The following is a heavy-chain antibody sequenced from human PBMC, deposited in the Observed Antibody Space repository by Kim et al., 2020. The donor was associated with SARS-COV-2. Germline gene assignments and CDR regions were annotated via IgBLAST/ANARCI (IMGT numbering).Heavy chain of an antibody. J-gene: IGHJ6*02. CDR3: ARDQGAMVRGVIDYYYYGTDV. CDR1: GFTFSSYS. D-gene: IGHD3-10*01. V-gene: IGHV3-48*02. Sequence: GGSLRLSCAASGFTFSSYSMNWVRQAPGKGLEWDSYISSSSSTIYYADSVKGRFTISRDNAKNSLYLQMNSLRDEDTAVYYCARDQGAMVRGVIDYYYYGTDVWRQGTPVSVSS. CDR2: ISSSSSTI.